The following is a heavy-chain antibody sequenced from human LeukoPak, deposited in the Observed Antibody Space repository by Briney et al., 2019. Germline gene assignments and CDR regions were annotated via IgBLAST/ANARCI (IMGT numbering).Heavy chain of an antibody. CDR1: GFSISNFW. D-gene: IGHD5-12*01. V-gene: IGHV3-7*01. CDR2: IQQDGSEH. CDR3: ARGMGGYGGYDY. Sequence: GGSLRLSRVASGFSISNFWMSWVRQAPGKGLEWVANIQQDGSEHYYVDSVKGRFTISRDNTKNSLYLQMNSLRAEDTAVYYCARGMGGYGGYDYWGQGTLVTVSS. J-gene: IGHJ4*02.